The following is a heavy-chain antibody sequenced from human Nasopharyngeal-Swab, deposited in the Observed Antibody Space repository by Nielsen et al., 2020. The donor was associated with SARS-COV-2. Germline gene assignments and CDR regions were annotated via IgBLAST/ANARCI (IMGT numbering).Heavy chain of an antibody. CDR2: MNPNSGNT. Sequence: ASVKVSCKASGYTFTSYDINWVRQATGQGLEWMGWMNPNSGNTGYAQKFQGRVTMTRNTSISTAYMELSSLRSEDTAVYYCATSPAVAGTVVPPYYYYGMDVWGQGTTVTVSS. V-gene: IGHV1-8*01. J-gene: IGHJ6*02. CDR1: GYTFTSYD. D-gene: IGHD6-19*01. CDR3: ATSPAVAGTVVPPYYYYGMDV.